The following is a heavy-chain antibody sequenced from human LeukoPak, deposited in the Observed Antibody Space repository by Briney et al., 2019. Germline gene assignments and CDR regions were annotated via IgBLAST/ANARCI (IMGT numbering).Heavy chain of an antibody. CDR3: TTEAIVATIVPDY. CDR2: INSDGSST. Sequence: GGSLRLSCAASGFTFSSYWMHWVRQAPGKGLVWVSRINSDGSSTNYADSVKGRFTISRDDAKNTLYLQMNSLRAEDTAVYYCTTEAIVATIVPDYWGQGTLVTVSS. V-gene: IGHV3-74*01. CDR1: GFTFSSYW. J-gene: IGHJ4*02. D-gene: IGHD5-12*01.